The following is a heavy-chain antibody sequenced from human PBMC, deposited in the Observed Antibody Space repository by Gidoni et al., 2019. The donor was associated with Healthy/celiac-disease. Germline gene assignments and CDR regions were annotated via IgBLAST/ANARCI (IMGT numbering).Heavy chain of an antibody. Sequence: QVQLQQWGAGLLKPSETLSLTCAVYGGSFSGYYWSWIRQPPGKGLEWIGEINHSGSTNYNPSLTSRVTISVDTSKNQFSLKLSSVTAADTAVYYCARVRSGKRGAFDIWGQGTMVTVSS. V-gene: IGHV4-34*01. CDR1: GGSFSGYY. J-gene: IGHJ3*02. D-gene: IGHD3-10*01. CDR3: ARVRSGKRGAFDI. CDR2: INHSGST.